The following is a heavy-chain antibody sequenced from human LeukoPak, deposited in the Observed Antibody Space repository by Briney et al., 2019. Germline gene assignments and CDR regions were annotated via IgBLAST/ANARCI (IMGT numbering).Heavy chain of an antibody. D-gene: IGHD2/OR15-2a*01. V-gene: IGHV3-48*01. CDR3: AKGDTS. J-gene: IGHJ4*02. CDR1: GFTFSTYA. CDR2: ISSSSSPT. Sequence: GGSPRLSCAASGFTFSTYAMNWVRQAPGKGLEWVSYISSSSSPTYYADSVQGRFTISRDNSKNTLYLQMNSLRAEDTAVYYCAKGDTSWGQGTLVTVSS.